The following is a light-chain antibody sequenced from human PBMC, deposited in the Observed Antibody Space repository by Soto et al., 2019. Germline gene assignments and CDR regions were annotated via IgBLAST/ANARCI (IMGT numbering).Light chain of an antibody. CDR2: GAS. Sequence: EIVMTQSPATLSVSPGERATLSCRASQSVSSNLAWYQQKPGQAPRHLIFGASTRATGIPARFSGSGSGTEFTLTISSLQSEDFAVYCCQQYNDWPPITFGQGTRLEIK. CDR3: QQYNDWPPIT. CDR1: QSVSSN. J-gene: IGKJ5*01. V-gene: IGKV3-15*01.